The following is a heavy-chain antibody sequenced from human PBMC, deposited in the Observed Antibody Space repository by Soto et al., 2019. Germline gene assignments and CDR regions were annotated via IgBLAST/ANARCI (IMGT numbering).Heavy chain of an antibody. CDR2: ISGSGGST. J-gene: IGHJ3*02. CDR3: AKDYYGSGSYYNPPAFDI. V-gene: IGHV3-23*01. D-gene: IGHD3-10*01. Sequence: GGSMRLSCSASGFTLSSYAVSWVRQAPGKGLEWVSAISGSGGSTYYADSVKGRFTISRDNSKNTLYLQMNSLRAEDTAVYYCAKDYYGSGSYYNPPAFDIWGQGTMVTVSS. CDR1: GFTLSSYA.